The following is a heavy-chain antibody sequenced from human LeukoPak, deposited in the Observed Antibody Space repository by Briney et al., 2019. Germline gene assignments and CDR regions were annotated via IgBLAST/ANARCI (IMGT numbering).Heavy chain of an antibody. J-gene: IGHJ6*02. CDR1: GYTFTSYA. V-gene: IGHV1-3*01. D-gene: IGHD6-6*01. Sequence: ASVKVSCKASGYTFTSYAMHWVRQAPGQRLEWMGWINAGNGNTKYSQKFQGRVTITRDTSASTAYMELSSLRSKDTAVYYCARPYSSSTSYYGMDVWGQGTTVTVSS. CDR3: ARPYSSSTSYYGMDV. CDR2: INAGNGNT.